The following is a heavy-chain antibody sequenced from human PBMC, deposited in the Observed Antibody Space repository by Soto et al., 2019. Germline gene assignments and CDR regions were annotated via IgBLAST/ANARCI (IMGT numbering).Heavy chain of an antibody. V-gene: IGHV5-51*01. D-gene: IGHD6-19*01. J-gene: IGHJ6*02. Sequence: GESLKISCKGSGYSFTSYWIGWVRQMPGKGLEWMGIIYPGDSDTRYSPSFQGQVTISADKSISTAYLQWSSLKPSDTAMYYWEGPREADKNYCGVEVWGQGTTVTAP. CDR3: EGPREADKNYCGVEV. CDR1: GYSFTSYW. CDR2: IYPGDSDT.